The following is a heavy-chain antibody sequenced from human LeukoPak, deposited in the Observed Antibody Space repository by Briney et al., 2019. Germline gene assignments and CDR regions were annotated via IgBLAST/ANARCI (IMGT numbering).Heavy chain of an antibody. CDR3: ARAGQGDFWSGLRYFDY. D-gene: IGHD3-3*01. Sequence: SETLSLTCTVSGGSISSGDYYWSWIRQPPGKGLEWIGYIHNSGSTYYNPSLKSRVTISVDTSKNQFSLKLSSVTAADTAVYYCARAGQGDFWSGLRYFDYWGQGTLVTVSS. V-gene: IGHV4-30-4*01. CDR1: GGSISSGDYY. J-gene: IGHJ4*02. CDR2: IHNSGST.